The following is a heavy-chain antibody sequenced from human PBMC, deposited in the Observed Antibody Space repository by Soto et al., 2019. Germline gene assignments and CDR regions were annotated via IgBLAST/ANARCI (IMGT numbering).Heavy chain of an antibody. CDR1: GGSISSSSNY. J-gene: IGHJ6*02. CDR3: TRSVYYYGSLDYWLDV. D-gene: IGHD3-10*01. CDR2: IYYIGST. V-gene: IGHV4-39*01. Sequence: ETLSLTRTVSGGSISSSSNYWGWIRQPPVKGLEWIGSIYYIGSTYYNPSLKSRVTISVETSKNQFSLKLSSVTAADTAVYYGTRSVYYYGSLDYWLDVSGQWTTVHVSS.